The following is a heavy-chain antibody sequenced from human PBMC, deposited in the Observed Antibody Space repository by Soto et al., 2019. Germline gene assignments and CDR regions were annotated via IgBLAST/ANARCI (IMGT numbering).Heavy chain of an antibody. Sequence: QAELVQSGAEVKKPGSSVNVSCKASGGTFASYSITWVRQVPGQRLEWMGEIIPLLRTVNYAQKFQGSLTITGDRSTSTVYMARSSLRSDDTAVYYCARDPVDLFGYMDVWGHGTTVTVS. D-gene: IGHD6-25*01. CDR3: ARDPVDLFGYMDV. CDR2: IIPLLRTV. J-gene: IGHJ6*02. V-gene: IGHV1-69*06. CDR1: GGTFASYS.